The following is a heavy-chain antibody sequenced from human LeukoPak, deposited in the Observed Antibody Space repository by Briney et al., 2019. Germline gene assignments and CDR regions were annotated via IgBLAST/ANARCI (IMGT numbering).Heavy chain of an antibody. J-gene: IGHJ5*02. CDR3: ATSGGQGWFDP. Sequence: ASVKVSCKGSGYTFTSDAIHWVRQAPGQRLEWMGWINAGNGNTKYSQKFQGRVTMTEDTSTDTAYMELSSLRSEDTAVYYCATSGGQGWFDPWGQGTLVTVSS. D-gene: IGHD3-10*01. CDR1: GYTFTSDA. CDR2: INAGNGNT. V-gene: IGHV1-3*01.